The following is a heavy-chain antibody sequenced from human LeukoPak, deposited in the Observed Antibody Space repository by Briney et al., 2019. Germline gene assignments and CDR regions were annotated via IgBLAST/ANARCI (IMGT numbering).Heavy chain of an antibody. V-gene: IGHV3-53*01. Sequence: PGGSLRLSCAASGFTVSSNYMSWVRQAPGRGLEWVSVIYSGGSTYYADSVKGRFTISRDNSKNTLYLQMNSLRAEDTAVYYCARGQSRKEQDHYYMDVWAKGPRSPSP. CDR1: GFTVSSNY. CDR3: ARGQSRKEQDHYYMDV. CDR2: IYSGGST. J-gene: IGHJ6*03. D-gene: IGHD1-26*01.